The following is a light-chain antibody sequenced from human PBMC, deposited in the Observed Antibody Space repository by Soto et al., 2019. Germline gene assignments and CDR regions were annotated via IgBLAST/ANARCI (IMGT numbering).Light chain of an antibody. Sequence: ELVLTQSPGTLSLSPGERATLACRASQSLISNYFAWYQQKPGQAPRLLIYGASSRATGIPDRFSVSGSGTDFTLTISRLEPAHFALCDCQQYRTSSVTFGGGKKVYIK. V-gene: IGKV3-20*01. CDR2: GAS. CDR3: QQYRTSSVT. CDR1: QSLISNY. J-gene: IGKJ4*01.